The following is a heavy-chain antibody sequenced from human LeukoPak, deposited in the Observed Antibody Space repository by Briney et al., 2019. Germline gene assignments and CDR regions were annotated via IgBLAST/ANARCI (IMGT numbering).Heavy chain of an antibody. V-gene: IGHV3-7*04. D-gene: IGHD2-15*01. CDR2: IKQDGSQK. Sequence: GGSLRLSCAASGFTFSSYWMSWVCQAPGKGLEWVANIKQDGSQKYYVDSVKGRFTISRDNAKNSLFLQMNSLSAEDTAVYYCARDQDSVTFDIWGQGTMVTVSS. CDR3: ARDQDSVTFDI. J-gene: IGHJ3*02. CDR1: GFTFSSYW.